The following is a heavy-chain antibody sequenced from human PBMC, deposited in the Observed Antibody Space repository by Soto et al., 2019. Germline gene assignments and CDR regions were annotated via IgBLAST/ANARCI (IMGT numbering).Heavy chain of an antibody. Sequence: SETLSLTCTVSGGSITSGGYSWTWIRQSPGKGLEWIGYTYQSGSAYYNPSLKSRVTISVDRSKNQFSLNLTSVTAADTAVYYCARDCYGMDVWGQGTTVTVSS. CDR1: GGSITSGGYS. J-gene: IGHJ6*02. V-gene: IGHV4-30-2*06. CDR3: ARDCYGMDV. CDR2: TYQSGSA.